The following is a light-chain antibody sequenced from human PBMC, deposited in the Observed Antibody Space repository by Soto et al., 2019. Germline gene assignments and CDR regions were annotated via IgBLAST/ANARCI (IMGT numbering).Light chain of an antibody. Sequence: DIVLTQSPGTLSLSPGEIATLSFRASQSVSSSYLAWYQQKPGQAPSLLMHGASSRAAGIPERFSGSGSGTDFTLTISRLEPEDFAVYYCQQYGSSGTFGQGTKVDIK. V-gene: IGKV3-20*01. CDR1: QSVSSSY. J-gene: IGKJ1*01. CDR3: QQYGSSGT. CDR2: GAS.